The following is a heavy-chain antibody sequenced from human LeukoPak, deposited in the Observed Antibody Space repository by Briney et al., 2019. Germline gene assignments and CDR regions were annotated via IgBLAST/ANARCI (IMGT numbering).Heavy chain of an antibody. CDR1: GGSISSGGYY. Sequence: SETLSLTCTVSGGSISSGGYYWSWIRQPPGKGLEWIGYIYQSGSTNYNPSLKSRVTISVDTSKNQFSLKLSSVTAADTAVYYCARDGGTTLFFQHWGQGTLVTVSS. V-gene: IGHV4-61*08. J-gene: IGHJ1*01. CDR3: ARDGGTTLFFQH. CDR2: IYQSGST. D-gene: IGHD1-26*01.